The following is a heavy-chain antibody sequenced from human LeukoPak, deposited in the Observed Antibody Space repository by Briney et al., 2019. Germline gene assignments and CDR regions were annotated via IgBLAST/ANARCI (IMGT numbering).Heavy chain of an antibody. V-gene: IGHV1-2*02. Sequence: GASVKVSCKASGYTFTDYYMHWVRQAPGQGLEWMGWINPNSGGTNYAQKFQGRVTMTRDTSISTAYMELSRLRSDDTAVYYCARGGGRVYYYDAFDIWGQGTMVTVSS. CDR3: ARGGGRVYYYDAFDI. CDR1: GYTFTDYY. D-gene: IGHD3-10*01. CDR2: INPNSGGT. J-gene: IGHJ3*02.